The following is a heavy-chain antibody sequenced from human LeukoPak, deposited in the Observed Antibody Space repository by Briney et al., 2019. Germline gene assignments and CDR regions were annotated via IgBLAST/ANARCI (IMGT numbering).Heavy chain of an antibody. J-gene: IGHJ4*02. CDR2: INPSSGGT. Sequence: GASVKVSCKASGYGLNAYYIHWVRQAPGQGLEWMGWINPSSGGTKYAQKFQGRVTMARDTSISTTYMELTRLTSDDTAVYYCARGLGLDYWGQGTLVTVSS. CDR1: GYGLNAYY. V-gene: IGHV1-2*02. D-gene: IGHD4-11*01. CDR3: ARGLGLDY.